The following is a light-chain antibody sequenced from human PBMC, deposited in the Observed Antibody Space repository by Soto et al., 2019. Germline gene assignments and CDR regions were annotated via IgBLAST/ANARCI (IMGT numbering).Light chain of an antibody. CDR3: QHADSFPLIT. CDR1: EDISTW. J-gene: IGKJ5*01. V-gene: IGKV1-12*01. Sequence: DIQMTQSPSSVSASVGDRVTITCRSSEDISTWLAWYQQKPGKAPKLLIYAASSLQSGVSSRFSGSGSGTDFTLTISSLQPEDFATYYCQHADSFPLITFGQGTRLDIK. CDR2: AAS.